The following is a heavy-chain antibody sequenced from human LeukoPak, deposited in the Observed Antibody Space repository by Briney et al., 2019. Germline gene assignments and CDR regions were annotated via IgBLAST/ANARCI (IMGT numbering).Heavy chain of an antibody. CDR3: AKARGSSVYEQFDY. V-gene: IGHV3-23*01. J-gene: IGHJ4*02. D-gene: IGHD5/OR15-5a*01. CDR2: ISTSGRAT. Sequence: GGSLRLSCAASGFAFSTYAMTWVRQAPEKGLQWVSTISTSGRATYYADSVEGRFTISRGNSKNTLYLQMNSLRADDTAVYYCAKARGSSVYEQFDYWGQGTQVTVSP. CDR1: GFAFSTYA.